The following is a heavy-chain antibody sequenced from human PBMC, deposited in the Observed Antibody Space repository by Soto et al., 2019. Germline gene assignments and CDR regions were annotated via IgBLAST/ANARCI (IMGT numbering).Heavy chain of an antibody. J-gene: IGHJ3*01. CDR2: ISYFGDT. Sequence: QVQLQETGPGLVKPSQTLSLTCGVSGKSIRSAGYYWTWIRQRPGKGLEWIGHISYFGDTHYSPSLTSRVTISLDPSKNQFSLELTSAKAADTAVYYCATSPPGDNDAFDVWGQGTLVSVSS. CDR3: ATSPPGDNDAFDV. CDR1: GKSIRSAGYY. V-gene: IGHV4-31*11. D-gene: IGHD4-17*01.